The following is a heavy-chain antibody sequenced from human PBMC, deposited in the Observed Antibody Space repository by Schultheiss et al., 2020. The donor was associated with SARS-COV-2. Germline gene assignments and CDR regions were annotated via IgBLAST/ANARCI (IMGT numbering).Heavy chain of an antibody. CDR2: VSYGGTNK. Sequence: GGSLRLSCAASGFSFSTYAMHWVRQAPGKGLEWVAVVSYGGTNKYYADSVKGRFTISRDNSNNTLYLQMNSLRPEDTAVYYCARGLVPANGDSLDYWGQGTLVTVSS. CDR3: ARGLVPANGDSLDY. J-gene: IGHJ4*02. D-gene: IGHD3-16*01. CDR1: GFSFSTYA. V-gene: IGHV3-30*01.